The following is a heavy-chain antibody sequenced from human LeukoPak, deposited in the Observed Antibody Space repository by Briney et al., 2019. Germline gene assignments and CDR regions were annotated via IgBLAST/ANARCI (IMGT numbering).Heavy chain of an antibody. D-gene: IGHD1-26*01. CDR2: IYTSGST. V-gene: IGHV4-61*02. J-gene: IGHJ4*02. CDR3: ARRRDSGSLQHFDY. CDR1: GGSTSTGDYY. Sequence: PSETLSLTCIVSGGSTSTGDYYCSWIRQPAGKGLEWIGRIYTSGSTNYNPSLKSRVTMSVDTSKNQFSLKLSSVTAADTAVYFCARRRDSGSLQHFDYWGQGILVTVSS.